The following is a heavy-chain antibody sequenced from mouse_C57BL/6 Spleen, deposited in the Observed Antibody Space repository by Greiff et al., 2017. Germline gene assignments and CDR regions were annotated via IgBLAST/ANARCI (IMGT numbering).Heavy chain of an antibody. CDR3: ALGDGSSYWFAY. CDR2: IYPRSGNT. Sequence: QVQLQQSGAELARPGASVKLSCKASGYTFTSYGISWVKQRTGQGLEWIGEIYPRSGNTYYNEKFKGKATLTADKSSSTAYMELRSLTSEDSAVYVCALGDGSSYWFAYWGQGTLVTVSA. V-gene: IGHV1-81*01. J-gene: IGHJ3*01. CDR1: GYTFTSYG. D-gene: IGHD1-1*01.